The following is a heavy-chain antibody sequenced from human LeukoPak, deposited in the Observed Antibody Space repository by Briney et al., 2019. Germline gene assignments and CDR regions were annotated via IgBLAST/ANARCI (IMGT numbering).Heavy chain of an antibody. CDR2: ISGSGGST. CDR1: GFTFSSYA. V-gene: IGHV3-23*01. CDR3: AREHYDYVWGSYRYTEDYFDY. D-gene: IGHD3-16*02. Sequence: GGSLRLSCAASGFTFSSYAMSWVRQAPGKGLEWVSAISGSGGSTYYADSVKGRFTISRDNSKNTLYLQMNSLRDEDTAVYYCAREHYDYVWGSYRYTEDYFDYWSQGTLVTVSS. J-gene: IGHJ4*02.